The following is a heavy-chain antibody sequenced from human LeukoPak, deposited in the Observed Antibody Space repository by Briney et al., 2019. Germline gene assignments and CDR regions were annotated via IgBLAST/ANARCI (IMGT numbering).Heavy chain of an antibody. D-gene: IGHD2-21*02. Sequence: GASVKVSCNASGYTFTGYYIQWVRQVPGQGLEWMGWINPHSGGTNYEQEFQGRVTMTRDTSISTAYMELSSLRPDDTGVYSCARGVTARGFYYYMDIWGNGTTVTISS. J-gene: IGHJ6*03. CDR2: INPHSGGT. CDR1: GYTFTGYY. CDR3: ARGVTARGFYYYMDI. V-gene: IGHV1-2*02.